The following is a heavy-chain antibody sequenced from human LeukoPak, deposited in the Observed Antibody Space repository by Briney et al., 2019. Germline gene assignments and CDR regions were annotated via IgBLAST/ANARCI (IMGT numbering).Heavy chain of an antibody. CDR1: GYTFTGYY. CDR2: INPNSGGT. V-gene: IGHV1-2*02. D-gene: IGHD3-22*01. J-gene: IGHJ4*02. CDR3: AATHYYDSSGYYYGFDY. Sequence: GASVKVSCKASGYTFTGYYMHWVRQAPGQGLEWMGWINPNSGGTNYAQKFQGRVTMTRDTSISTAYMELSRLRSDDTAVYYCAATHYYDSSGYYYGFDYWGQGTLVTVSS.